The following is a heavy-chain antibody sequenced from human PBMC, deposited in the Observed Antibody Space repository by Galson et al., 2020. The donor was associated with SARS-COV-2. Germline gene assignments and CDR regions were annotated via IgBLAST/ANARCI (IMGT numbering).Heavy chain of an antibody. D-gene: IGHD3-10*01. V-gene: IGHV4-31*03. CDR2: IYYSGST. CDR3: ARMSGGRVRGSSHAFDI. Sequence: SETLSLTCTVSGGSISSGGYYWSWIRQHPGKGLEWIGYIYYSGSTYYNPSLKSRVTISVDTSKNQFSLKLSSVTAADTAVYYCARMSGGRVRGSSHAFDIWGQGTMVTVSS. J-gene: IGHJ3*02. CDR1: GGSISSGGYY.